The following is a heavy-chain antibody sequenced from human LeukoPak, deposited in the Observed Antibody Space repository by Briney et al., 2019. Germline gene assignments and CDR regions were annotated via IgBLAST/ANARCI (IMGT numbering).Heavy chain of an antibody. Sequence: GGSLRLSCATSGFSFSTYGMHWVRQAPGKGLEWVAVIWYDGSNKYYADSVKGRFTISRDNSKNTLYLQMNSLRAEDTAVYYCARVSWLRFGSGAFDIWGQGTMVTVSS. V-gene: IGHV3-33*01. CDR3: ARVSWLRFGSGAFDI. J-gene: IGHJ3*02. CDR2: IWYDGSNK. D-gene: IGHD5-12*01. CDR1: GFSFSTYG.